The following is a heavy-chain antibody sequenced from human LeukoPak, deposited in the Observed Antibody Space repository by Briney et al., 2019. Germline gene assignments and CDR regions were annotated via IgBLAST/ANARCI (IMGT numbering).Heavy chain of an antibody. CDR2: IYYSGST. CDR3: ARVARYYDSSGYHDY. CDR1: GGSISSYY. D-gene: IGHD3-22*01. V-gene: IGHV4-59*01. Sequence: SETLSLTCTVSGGSISSYYWSWIRQPPGKGLEWIGYIYYSGSTNYNPSLKSRVTISVDTSKNQFSLKLSSVTAADTAVYYCARVARYYDSSGYHDYWGQGTLVTVSS. J-gene: IGHJ4*02.